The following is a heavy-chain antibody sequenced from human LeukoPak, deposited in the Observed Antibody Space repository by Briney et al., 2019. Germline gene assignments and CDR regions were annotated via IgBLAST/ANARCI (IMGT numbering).Heavy chain of an antibody. Sequence: GGSLRLSCAASGFTFSSYAMNWVRQAPGKGLEWVSAINKGGSYMAYADSVKGRFTVSRDNAKNSLFLQMNNLRVEDTAVYFCARDSYPTILEWLFSYGMDVWGQGTTVTVSS. J-gene: IGHJ6*02. CDR1: GFTFSSYA. CDR3: ARDSYPTILEWLFSYGMDV. D-gene: IGHD3-3*01. V-gene: IGHV3-21*01. CDR2: INKGGSYM.